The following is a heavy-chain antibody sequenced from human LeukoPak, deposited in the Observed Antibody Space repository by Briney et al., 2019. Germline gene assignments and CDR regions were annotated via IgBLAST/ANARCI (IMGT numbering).Heavy chain of an antibody. CDR2: IYYSRST. CDR1: GGSISSSSYY. V-gene: IGHV4-39*01. J-gene: IGHJ4*02. Sequence: SETLSLTCTVSGGSISSSSYYWGWIRQPPGKGLEWIGSIYYSRSTYYNPSLKSRVTISVDTSKNQFSLKLSSVTAADTAVYYCARSRWLQLNYWGQGTLVTVSS. CDR3: ARSRWLQLNY. D-gene: IGHD5-24*01.